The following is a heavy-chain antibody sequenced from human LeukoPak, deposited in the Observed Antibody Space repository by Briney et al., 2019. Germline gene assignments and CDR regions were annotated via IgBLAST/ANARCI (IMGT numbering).Heavy chain of an antibody. D-gene: IGHD3-10*01. CDR1: GGSISSGGYY. V-gene: IGHV4-31*03. Sequence: PSQTLSLTCTVSGGSISSGGYYWSWIRQHPGKGLEWIGYIYYSGSTYYNPSLKSRVTISVDTSKNQFSLKLSSVTAADTAVYYCARDHFTMVRGRWFDPWGQGTLVTVSS. CDR3: ARDHFTMVRGRWFDP. CDR2: IYYSGST. J-gene: IGHJ5*02.